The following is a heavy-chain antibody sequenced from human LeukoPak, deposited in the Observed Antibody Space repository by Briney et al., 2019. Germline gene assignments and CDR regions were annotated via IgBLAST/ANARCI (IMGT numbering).Heavy chain of an antibody. D-gene: IGHD6-13*01. V-gene: IGHV3-13*01. Sequence: GGSLRLSCAASGFTFSSYDMHWVRQATGKGLEWVSAIGTAGDTYYPGSVKGRFTISRENAKNSLYLQMNSLRAGDTAVYYCAILPGYSSGWYEVNYWGQGTLVTVSS. CDR1: GFTFSSYD. CDR2: IGTAGDT. J-gene: IGHJ4*02. CDR3: AILPGYSSGWYEVNY.